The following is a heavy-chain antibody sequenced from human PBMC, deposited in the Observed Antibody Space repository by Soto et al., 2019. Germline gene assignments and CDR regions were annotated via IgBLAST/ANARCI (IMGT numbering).Heavy chain of an antibody. CDR1: GGSISGYY. J-gene: IGHJ6*02. CDR2: IYYNGST. D-gene: IGHD1-26*01. Sequence: QVQLQGSGPGLVKPSETLSLSCTVSGGSISGYYWSWIRQPPGMGLEWLGYIYYNGSTNYNPSLKSRVTISIDTSKNQFSLRLRSVTAADTAVYYCARWSDYGDYYYYGMDVWGQGTTVTVSS. CDR3: ARWSDYGDYYYYGMDV. V-gene: IGHV4-59*01.